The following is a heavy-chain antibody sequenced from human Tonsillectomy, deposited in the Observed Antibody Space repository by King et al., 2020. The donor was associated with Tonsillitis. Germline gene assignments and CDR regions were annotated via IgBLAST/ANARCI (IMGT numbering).Heavy chain of an antibody. CDR3: ARQYYYVSSGFSELDY. CDR2: IYYSGNT. V-gene: IGHV4-39*07. CDR1: SYY. J-gene: IGHJ4*02. Sequence: SYYWGWIRQPPGKGLEWIGSIYYSGNTYYNPSLKSRVTISVDTSKNQFSLKLSSVTAADTAVYYCARQYYYVSSGFSELDYWGQGTLVTVSS. D-gene: IGHD3-22*01.